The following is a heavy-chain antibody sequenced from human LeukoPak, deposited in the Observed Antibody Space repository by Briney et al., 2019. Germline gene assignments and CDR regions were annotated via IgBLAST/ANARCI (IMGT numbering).Heavy chain of an antibody. CDR3: ARVTYYYNSSGYPLYYYYYYMDV. CDR1: GYTFTSYD. J-gene: IGHJ6*03. D-gene: IGHD3-22*01. CDR2: MNPNSGNT. Sequence: ASVKVSCKASGYTFTSYDINWVRQATGQGLEWMGWMNPNSGNTGYAQKFQGRVTMTRNTSISTAYMELSSLRSEDTAVYYCARVTYYYNSSGYPLYYYYYYMDVWGKGTTVTISS. V-gene: IGHV1-8*02.